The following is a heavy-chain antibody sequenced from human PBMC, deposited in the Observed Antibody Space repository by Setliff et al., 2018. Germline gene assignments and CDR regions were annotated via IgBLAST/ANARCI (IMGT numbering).Heavy chain of an antibody. Sequence: ASVKVSCKASGYTFGAHYIHWVRQAPGQGFEWMGWINPNSGDTNYAQNFQGRVTMTRDTSKRIVYMELRSLTSDDTAVYFCARDPTRSDFVFSYFFDVWGKGTTVTVSS. CDR2: INPNSGDT. CDR1: GYTFGAHY. J-gene: IGHJ6*03. V-gene: IGHV1-2*02. D-gene: IGHD3-10*01. CDR3: ARDPTRSDFVFSYFFDV.